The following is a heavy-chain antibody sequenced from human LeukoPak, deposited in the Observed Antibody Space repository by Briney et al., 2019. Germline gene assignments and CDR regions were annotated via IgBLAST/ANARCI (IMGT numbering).Heavy chain of an antibody. CDR2: ISYDGSNK. V-gene: IGHV3-30*18. CDR1: GFTFSSYG. Sequence: GGSLRLSCAASGFTFSSYGMHWVRQAPGKGLEWVAVISYDGSNKYYADSVKGRFTISRDNSKNTLYLQMNSLRAEDTAVYYCAKGIGGYGMDVWGQGTTVTVS. J-gene: IGHJ6*02. CDR3: AKGIGGYGMDV. D-gene: IGHD3-10*01.